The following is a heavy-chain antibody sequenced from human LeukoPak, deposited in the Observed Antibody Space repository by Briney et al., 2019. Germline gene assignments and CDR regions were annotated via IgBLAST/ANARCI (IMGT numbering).Heavy chain of an antibody. J-gene: IGHJ5*02. CDR2: INPNSGGT. Sequence: AAVKLSCKASGFTFTAYHIHWVRQAPGQGLEWMGWINPNSGGTNYAQKFQGRVTMTRDTSISTAYIELNRLRSDDTAVYYCARGYCTGDSCSGAWFDPWGRGTIVSVFS. V-gene: IGHV1-2*02. D-gene: IGHD2-8*02. CDR3: ARGYCTGDSCSGAWFDP. CDR1: GFTFTAYH.